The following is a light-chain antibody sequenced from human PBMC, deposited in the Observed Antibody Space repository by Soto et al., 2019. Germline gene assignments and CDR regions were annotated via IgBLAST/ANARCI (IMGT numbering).Light chain of an antibody. J-gene: IGKJ4*01. CDR3: MQALQTPFT. CDR2: LGS. CDR1: QSLLYSNGYNY. Sequence: DIVLTQSPLSLPVTPGEPASISCRSSQSLLYSNGYNYLNWYLQKPGQSPQLLIYLGSLRASGVPDRFSGGGSGTDFTLKISRVEAEDVGVYYCMQALQTPFTFGGGTKVEIK. V-gene: IGKV2-28*01.